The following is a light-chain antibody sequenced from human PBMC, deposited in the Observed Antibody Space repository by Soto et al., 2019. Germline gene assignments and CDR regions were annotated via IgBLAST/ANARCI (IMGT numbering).Light chain of an antibody. J-gene: IGKJ1*01. CDR2: GAS. Sequence: EIVLTQSPGTLSLSPGERATLSCRASENISRSYLAWYQQKSGQAPRFLIYGASNRATGVPDRFSGNGSGTDFTLTVSRLEPEDFAVYYCQFYGRSPTWAFGQGTKVDIK. CDR1: ENISRSY. V-gene: IGKV3-20*01. CDR3: QFYGRSPTWA.